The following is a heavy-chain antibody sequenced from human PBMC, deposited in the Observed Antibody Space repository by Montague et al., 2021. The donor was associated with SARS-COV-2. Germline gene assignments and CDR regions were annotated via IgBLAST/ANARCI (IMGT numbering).Heavy chain of an antibody. Sequence: SETLSLTCAVYGGSFSGHYWSWIRQPPGKGLEWIGEINNSGSTNYNPSLKSRVTISVDTSKNQFSLKLHSVTAADTAVYYCARHLMGALSYYMDVWGKGTTVTVSS. V-gene: IGHV4-34*01. D-gene: IGHD2/OR15-2a*01. CDR3: ARHLMGALSYYMDV. J-gene: IGHJ6*03. CDR2: INNSGST. CDR1: GGSFSGHY.